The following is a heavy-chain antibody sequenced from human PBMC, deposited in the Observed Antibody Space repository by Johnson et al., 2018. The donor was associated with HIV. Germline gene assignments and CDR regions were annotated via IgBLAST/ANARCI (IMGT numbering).Heavy chain of an antibody. CDR1: GFSVRTNY. J-gene: IGHJ3*02. D-gene: IGHD6-13*01. V-gene: IGHV3-53*01. CDR3: AKGGSSWSDDAFDI. CDR2: IYSDGTT. Sequence: VQLVESGGGLIQPGGSLRLSCAASGFSVRTNYMSWVRQAPGKGLEWVSVIYSDGTTSFAQSVKGRFSISRDVSKNILYLQMHSLRTEDTALYYCAKGGSSWSDDAFDIWGQGTMVTVSS.